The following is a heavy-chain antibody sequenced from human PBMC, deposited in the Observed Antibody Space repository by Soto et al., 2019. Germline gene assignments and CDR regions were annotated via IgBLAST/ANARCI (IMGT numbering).Heavy chain of an antibody. D-gene: IGHD5-12*01. J-gene: IGHJ4*02. CDR3: AKERSVVATTPDFDD. V-gene: IGHV3-30*18. CDR2: ASYDGSYK. Sequence: QVQLVESGGGVVQPGRSLRLSCAASGFTFSSFGMHWVRQAPGKGLEWVAVASYDGSYKYYADSVKGRFTISRDNSKNTLYLQMNSLRAEDTAVYYCAKERSVVATTPDFDDWGQGTLVTVSS. CDR1: GFTFSSFG.